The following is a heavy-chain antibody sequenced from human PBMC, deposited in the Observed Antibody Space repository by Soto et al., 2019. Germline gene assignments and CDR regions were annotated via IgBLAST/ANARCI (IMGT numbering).Heavy chain of an antibody. J-gene: IGHJ4*02. Sequence: WTWIRQPPGKGLEWIGFMYNSGSTHYNPSLKSRVTISLDTSKKQFSLNLRSVTAADTAVYYCASMGYHYGSGSYPLDYWGQGTLVTVSS. V-gene: IGHV4-59*08. CDR3: ASMGYHYGSGSYPLDY. CDR2: MYNSGST. D-gene: IGHD3-10*01.